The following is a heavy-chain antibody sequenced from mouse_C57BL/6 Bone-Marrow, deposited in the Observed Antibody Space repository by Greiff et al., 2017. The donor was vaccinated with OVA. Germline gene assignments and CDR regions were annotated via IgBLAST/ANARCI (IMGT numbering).Heavy chain of an antibody. CDR1: GFTFSDYG. D-gene: IGHD2-4*01. V-gene: IGHV5-17*01. J-gene: IGHJ2*01. CDR3: AGGYDYDPVYYFDY. CDR2: ISSGSSTI. Sequence: EVKVVESGGGLVKPGGSLKLSCAASGFTFSDYGMHWVRQAPEKGLEWVAYISSGSSTIYYAETVKGRFTISRDNAKNTLFLQMTSLRSEDTAMYYCAGGYDYDPVYYFDYWGQGTTLTVSS.